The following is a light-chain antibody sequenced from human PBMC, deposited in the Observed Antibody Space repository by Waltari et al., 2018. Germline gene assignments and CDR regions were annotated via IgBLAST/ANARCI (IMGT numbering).Light chain of an antibody. CDR3: SSYMDTTTLEL. J-gene: IGLJ2*01. V-gene: IGLV2-14*03. CDR1: SSYIGSYNY. Sequence: QSALTQPASVSGSPGQSIPLPCTGTSSYIGSYNYVSWYQQHPGKSPKLIIYDVTNRPSGVSNRFSGSKSGNTASLTISGLQAEDEADYYCSSYMDTTTLELFGGGTSLTVL. CDR2: DVT.